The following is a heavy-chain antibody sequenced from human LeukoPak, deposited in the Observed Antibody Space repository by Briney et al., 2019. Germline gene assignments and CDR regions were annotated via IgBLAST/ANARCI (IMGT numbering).Heavy chain of an antibody. Sequence: GGSLRLSCVASGFTFSSYWMTWVRQAPGKWLEWVSLIYSGGSTYYADSVKGRFTISRDNSKNTLYLQMNSLRAEDTAVYYCAREAMMGAFDIWGQGTMVTVSS. CDR2: IYSGGST. CDR3: AREAMMGAFDI. D-gene: IGHD1-26*01. V-gene: IGHV3-66*01. CDR1: GFTFSSYW. J-gene: IGHJ3*02.